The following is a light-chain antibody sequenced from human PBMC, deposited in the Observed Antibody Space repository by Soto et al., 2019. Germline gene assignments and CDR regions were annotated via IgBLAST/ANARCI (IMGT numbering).Light chain of an antibody. V-gene: IGLV2-14*03. J-gene: IGLJ1*01. CDR1: SRDVGGYNY. CDR3: SSYRRGSTYV. Sequence: QSVVAHPAPLSGSPGQSVTLSCPGNSRDVGGYNYVSWYQQHPGKAPRLMIYDVTNRPSGVSDRFSGSKSGNTASLTISGLQAEDEDDYYCSSYRRGSTYVFGTGTKVTVL. CDR2: DVT.